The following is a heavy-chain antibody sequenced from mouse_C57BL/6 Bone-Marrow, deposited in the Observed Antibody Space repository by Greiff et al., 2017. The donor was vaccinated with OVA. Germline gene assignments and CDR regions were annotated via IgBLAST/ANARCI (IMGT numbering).Heavy chain of an antibody. V-gene: IGHV1-64*01. Sequence: VQLQQPGAELVKPGASVKLSCKTSGYTFTSYWMHWVKQRPGQGLEWIGMIHPNSGSTNYNEKFKSKATLTVDKSSSTAYMQLSSLTSEDSAVYYGARFPTVVVFDYWGQGTTLTVSS. J-gene: IGHJ2*01. CDR2: IHPNSGST. CDR3: ARFPTVVVFDY. D-gene: IGHD1-1*01. CDR1: GYTFTSYW.